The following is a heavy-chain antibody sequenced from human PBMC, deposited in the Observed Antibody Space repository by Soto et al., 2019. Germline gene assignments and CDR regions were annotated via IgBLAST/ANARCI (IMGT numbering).Heavy chain of an antibody. Sequence: EVQLVESGGGLVQPGGSLRLSCATSGFTFSDHYMDWFRQAPGRGLEWVGRSRNKDHTYSTEYAASVKGRFTISRDDSKKSLDLQMNSLKTEDTAVYYCARCFNSFDQWGQGTLVTVSS. D-gene: IGHD3-16*01. CDR1: GFTFSDHY. CDR3: ARCFNSFDQ. CDR2: SRNKDHTYST. J-gene: IGHJ4*02. V-gene: IGHV3-72*01.